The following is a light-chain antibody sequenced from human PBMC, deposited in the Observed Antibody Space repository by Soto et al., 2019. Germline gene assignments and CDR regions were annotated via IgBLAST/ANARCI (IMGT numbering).Light chain of an antibody. CDR3: CSYAGDSTPYV. CDR1: SSDVGNYNL. V-gene: IGLV2-23*02. Sequence: SVLPQPASLSGSPGLSITISCTGTSSDVGNYNLVSWYQQHPGKAPKLMIYEVSKRPSGVSNRFSGSKSGNTASLTISGLQAEDEADYYCCSYAGDSTPYVFGTGTKVTVL. J-gene: IGLJ1*01. CDR2: EVS.